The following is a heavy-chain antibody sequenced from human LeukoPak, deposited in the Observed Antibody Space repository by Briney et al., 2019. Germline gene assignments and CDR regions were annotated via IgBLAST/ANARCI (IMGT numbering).Heavy chain of an antibody. CDR2: ISDDGSNK. CDR1: GFTFSNYG. CDR3: AKDRETTASGTFDY. J-gene: IGHJ4*02. Sequence: GGSLRLSCAASGFTFSNYGMHYVRQAPGKGLEWVAVISDDGSNKYYADSVNGRFTISRDNSNNTLYMQMNSLRAEDTAVYYCAKDRETTASGTFDYWGQGSPVTVSS. V-gene: IGHV3-30*18. D-gene: IGHD6-13*01.